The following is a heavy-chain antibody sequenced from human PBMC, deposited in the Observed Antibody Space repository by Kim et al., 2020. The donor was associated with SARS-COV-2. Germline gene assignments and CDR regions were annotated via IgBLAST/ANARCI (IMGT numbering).Heavy chain of an antibody. CDR2: T. Sequence: TSYAQKFQGRVTMTRDTSTSTVYMELSSLRSEDTAVYYCARGGVDLYNDYWGQGTLVTVSS. J-gene: IGHJ4*02. V-gene: IGHV1-46*01. CDR3: ARGGVDLYNDY. D-gene: IGHD1-20*01.